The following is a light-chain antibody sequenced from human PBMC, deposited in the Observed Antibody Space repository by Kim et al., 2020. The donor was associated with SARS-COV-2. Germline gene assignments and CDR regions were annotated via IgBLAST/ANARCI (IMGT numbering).Light chain of an antibody. CDR2: GAS. CDR1: QNVKNNY. V-gene: IGKV3-20*01. CDR3: QQYGTSWYT. Sequence: EIVLTQSPGTLSLSPGERATLSCRASQNVKNNYLAWYQQKSGQAPRLFIYGASSRVTGIPDRFSGSGSGTDFTLTINRLEPEDFAVYHCQQYGTSWYTFGQGTKLEI. J-gene: IGKJ2*01.